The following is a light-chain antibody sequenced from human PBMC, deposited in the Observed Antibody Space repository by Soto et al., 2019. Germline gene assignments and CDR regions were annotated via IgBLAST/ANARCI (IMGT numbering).Light chain of an antibody. Sequence: EIVMTQSPVTLSVSPGERATLSCRASQSINNNLAWYQQKPGQAPRLLIYGASTRANGIPARFSGSGSGTEFTLNISSLQSEDFAVYYCQQYNNWPPAYTFGQGTKLEIK. CDR3: QQYNNWPPAYT. J-gene: IGKJ2*01. CDR2: GAS. CDR1: QSINNN. V-gene: IGKV3-15*01.